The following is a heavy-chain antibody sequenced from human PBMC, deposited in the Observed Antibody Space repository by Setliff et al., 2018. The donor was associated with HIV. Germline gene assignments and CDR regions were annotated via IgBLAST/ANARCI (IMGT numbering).Heavy chain of an antibody. D-gene: IGHD5-18*01. CDR1: GFTYSSYW. CDR3: ARVANSRGYSYDFDS. V-gene: IGHV3-7*03. J-gene: IGHJ4*02. Sequence: GGSLRLSCAASGFTYSSYWMGWVRQAPGKGLEWVANIKQDGSEKYYVDSVKGRFTISRDDAKNSLYLQMNSLRAEDTAVYYCARVANSRGYSYDFDSWGQGTLVTVSS. CDR2: IKQDGSEK.